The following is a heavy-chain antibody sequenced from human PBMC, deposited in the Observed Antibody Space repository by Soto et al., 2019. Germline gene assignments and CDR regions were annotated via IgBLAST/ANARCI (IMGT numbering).Heavy chain of an antibody. J-gene: IGHJ6*02. Sequence: GGSLRLSCAASGFTFSSYGMHWVRQAPGKGLEWVAVIWYDGSNKYYADSVKGRFTISRDNSKNTLYLQMNSLRAEDTAVYYCARDPNWNYHYYYGMDVWGQGTTVTVS. V-gene: IGHV3-33*01. D-gene: IGHD1-20*01. CDR2: IWYDGSNK. CDR1: GFTFSSYG. CDR3: ARDPNWNYHYYYGMDV.